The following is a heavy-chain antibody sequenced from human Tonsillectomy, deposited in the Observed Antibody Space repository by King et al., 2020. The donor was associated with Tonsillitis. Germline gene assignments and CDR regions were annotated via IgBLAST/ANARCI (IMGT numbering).Heavy chain of an antibody. CDR2: VENDAMTT. CDR1: RFTFSHYG. V-gene: IGHV3-30*02. J-gene: IGHJ4*02. D-gene: IGHD4-11*01. Sequence: VQLVESGGGVIQPGGSLRLSCAASRFTFSHYGMHWVRQAPGKGLEWVAFVENDAMTTSYADSVKGRFTISRDSSKNMVYLQMNSLRAEDTAVYYCAKNDYNNYGGDYWGQGTLVTVSS. CDR3: AKNDYNNYGGDY.